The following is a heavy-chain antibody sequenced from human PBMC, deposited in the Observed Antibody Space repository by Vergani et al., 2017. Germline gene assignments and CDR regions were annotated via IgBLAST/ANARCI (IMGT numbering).Heavy chain of an antibody. Sequence: QVQLVASGGGLVRPGGSLRLSCAASGFIFSDYYMTWIRQTPGKGLEWLAHISDGGETKMYAESLKGRFTVSRDNTKNSLYLQMNSLRAEDTAVYYCARDLGPRQLRGLSYYGMDVWGQGTTVTVSS. CDR3: ARDLGPRQLRGLSYYGMDV. CDR2: ISDGGETK. CDR1: GFIFSDYY. J-gene: IGHJ6*02. D-gene: IGHD3-16*01. V-gene: IGHV3-11*04.